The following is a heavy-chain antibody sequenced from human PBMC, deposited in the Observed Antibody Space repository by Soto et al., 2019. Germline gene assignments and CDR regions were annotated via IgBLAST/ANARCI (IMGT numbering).Heavy chain of an antibody. D-gene: IGHD3-10*01. CDR1: GGTFSSYA. V-gene: IGHV1-69*13. CDR3: ARGGYYGSGTTD. CDR2: IIPIFGTA. Sequence: GASVKVSCKASGGTFSSYAISWVRQAPGQGLEWMGGIIPIFGTANYAQKFQGRVTITADESTSTAYMELSSLRSEDTAVYYCARGGYYGSGTTDWGQGTLVTVSS. J-gene: IGHJ4*02.